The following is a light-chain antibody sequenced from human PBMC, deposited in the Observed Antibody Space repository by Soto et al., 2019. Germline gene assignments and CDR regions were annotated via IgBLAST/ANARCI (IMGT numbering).Light chain of an antibody. CDR1: QSVSSSY. CDR3: RQYGSSPRYT. CDR2: GAS. V-gene: IGKV3-20*01. J-gene: IGKJ2*01. Sequence: EIVLTQSPGTLSLSPGERATLSCRASQSVSSSYLAWYQQKPGQAPRLLIYGASSRATGSTDRFSGSGSGTDVTLTISRLEHEDFAVYYCRQYGSSPRYTFGQGTKLEIK.